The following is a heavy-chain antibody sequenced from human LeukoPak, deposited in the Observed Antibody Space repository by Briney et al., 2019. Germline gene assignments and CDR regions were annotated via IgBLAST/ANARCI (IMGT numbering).Heavy chain of an antibody. D-gene: IGHD3-10*01. CDR1: GFTFSSYA. Sequence: GGSLRLSCAASGFTFSSYAISWVRQAPGKGLEWVSSISGSGGSTYYADSVKGRFTVSRDNSKNTLYLQMNSLRAEDTAVYFCAKDASGSFADAFDIWGQGTMVTVSS. V-gene: IGHV3-23*01. CDR3: AKDASGSFADAFDI. J-gene: IGHJ3*02. CDR2: ISGSGGST.